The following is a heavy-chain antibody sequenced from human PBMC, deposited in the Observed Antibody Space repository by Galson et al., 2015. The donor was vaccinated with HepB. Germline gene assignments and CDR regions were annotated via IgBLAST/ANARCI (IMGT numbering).Heavy chain of an antibody. CDR3: ARDLMIPGRPPLDY. CDR1: GFTFTRYW. V-gene: IGHV3-74*01. Sequence: SLRLSCAASGFTFTRYWMHWVRQAPGKGLVWVSRINTDGSSTTDADIVKGRFTISRDNAKNTLYLQMNSLSVEDTAVYYCARDLMIPGRPPLDYWGQGTLVTVSS. J-gene: IGHJ4*02. D-gene: IGHD3-22*01. CDR2: INTDGSST.